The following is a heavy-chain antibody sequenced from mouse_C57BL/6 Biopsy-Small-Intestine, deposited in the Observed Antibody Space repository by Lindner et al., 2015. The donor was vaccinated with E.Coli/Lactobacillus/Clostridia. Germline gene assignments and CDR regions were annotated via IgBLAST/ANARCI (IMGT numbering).Heavy chain of an antibody. D-gene: IGHD2-13*01. CDR2: INPNNGGT. J-gene: IGHJ3*01. CDR3: ARGEDYGDFVY. V-gene: IGHV1-34*02. Sequence: VQLQESGPELVKPGDSVKMSCKASGFTITDYYMDWVKQSHGKSLEWIGFINPNNGGTNYNQKFKGKAVLTVDKSSSTLYMEFHSLTSEDSAVYYCARGEDYGDFVYWGQGTLVSVSA. CDR1: GFTITDYY.